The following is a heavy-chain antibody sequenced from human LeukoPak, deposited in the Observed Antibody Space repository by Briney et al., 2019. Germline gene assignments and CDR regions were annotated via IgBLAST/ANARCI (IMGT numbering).Heavy chain of an antibody. CDR1: GFLFSSYG. Sequence: PGGSLRLSCAASGFLFSSYGMHWVRQAPGKGLEWVAVIWYDGSNKYYADSVKGRFTISRDNSKNTLYLQMNSLRAEDTAVYYCARSRIRRGLDTAMSYWGQGTLVTVSS. V-gene: IGHV3-33*08. CDR3: ARSRIRRGLDTAMSY. D-gene: IGHD5-18*01. J-gene: IGHJ4*02. CDR2: IWYDGSNK.